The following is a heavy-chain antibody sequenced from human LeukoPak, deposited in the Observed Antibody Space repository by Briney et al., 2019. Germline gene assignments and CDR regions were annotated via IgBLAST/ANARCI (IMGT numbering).Heavy chain of an antibody. CDR3: ARDGYYYDSSGGYFDY. V-gene: IGHV3-7*01. Sequence: QTGGSLRLSCAASGFTFSSYRMSWVRQAPGKGLEWVANIKQDGSEKYYVDSVKGRFTISRDNAKNSLYLQMNSLRAEDTAVYYCARDGYYYDSSGGYFDYWGQGTLVTVSS. CDR1: GFTFSSYR. D-gene: IGHD3-22*01. J-gene: IGHJ4*02. CDR2: IKQDGSEK.